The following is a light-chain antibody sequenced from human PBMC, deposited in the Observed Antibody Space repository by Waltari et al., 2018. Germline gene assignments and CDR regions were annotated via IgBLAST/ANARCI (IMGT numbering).Light chain of an antibody. V-gene: IGLV2-14*01. CDR3: SSYTSSSTLG. CDR2: EVS. J-gene: IGLJ3*02. Sequence: YQQRPGKAPKRMSYEVSKRPSGVSNRFSGSKSGNTASLTISGLQAEDEADYYCSSYTSSSTLGFGGGTRLTVL.